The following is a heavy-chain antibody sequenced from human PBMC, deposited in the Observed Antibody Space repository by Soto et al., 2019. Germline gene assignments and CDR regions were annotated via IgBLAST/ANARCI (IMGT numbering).Heavy chain of an antibody. Sequence: SETLSLTCTVSGASISVHSYYWTWIRQPPGKGLEWIGSSYYSGTTYFNPSLKSRATISVDTSKNQFSLRLTSVTAADTAIYYCTRRYNWNDNHFDPWGPGALVTVSS. CDR2: SYYSGTT. J-gene: IGHJ5*02. CDR3: TRRYNWNDNHFDP. CDR1: GASISVHSYY. D-gene: IGHD1-20*01. V-gene: IGHV4-39*01.